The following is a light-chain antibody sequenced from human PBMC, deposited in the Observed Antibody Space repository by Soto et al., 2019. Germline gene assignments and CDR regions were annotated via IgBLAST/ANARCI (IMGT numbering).Light chain of an antibody. CDR3: HQRQSWPRT. V-gene: IGKV3-11*01. CDR1: QAVNTR. J-gene: IGKJ1*01. Sequence: EIVLTQSPATLSSFPGDRVTLSCRASQAVNTRLAWYQHKPGQAPRLLIYLASNRAAGVPARFSGSASGTDFTLTISNVEPEDFAVYYCHQRQSWPRTFGQGTTVDIK. CDR2: LAS.